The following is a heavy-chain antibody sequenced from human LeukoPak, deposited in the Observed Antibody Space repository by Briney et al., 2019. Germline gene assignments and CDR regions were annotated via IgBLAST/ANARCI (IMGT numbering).Heavy chain of an antibody. Sequence: GGSLRLSCAASEFTFTTYGMHWVRQAPGKGLEWVAFIYYDGSNIYYADYVQGRFTISRDNSRNSLYLQMNSLRTEDTALYYCVKDRSCSGGSCSSPLDYWGQGTLVTVSS. J-gene: IGHJ4*02. CDR1: EFTFTTYG. CDR2: IYYDGSNI. CDR3: VKDRSCSGGSCSSPLDY. D-gene: IGHD2-15*01. V-gene: IGHV3-30*02.